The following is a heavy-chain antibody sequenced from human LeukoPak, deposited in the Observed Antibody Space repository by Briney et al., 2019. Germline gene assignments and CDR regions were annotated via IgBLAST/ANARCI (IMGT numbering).Heavy chain of an antibody. CDR1: GGSISSSSYY. J-gene: IGHJ4*02. CDR3: ARRVTTYYFDY. V-gene: IGHV4-39*01. CDR2: IYYSGST. Sequence: SETLSLTCTVSGGSISSSSYYWGWIRQPPGKGLEWIGSIYYSGSTYYNPSLKSRVTISVDTSKNQFSLKLSSVTAADTAVYYCARRVTTYYFDYWGQGTLVTVSS. D-gene: IGHD3-3*01.